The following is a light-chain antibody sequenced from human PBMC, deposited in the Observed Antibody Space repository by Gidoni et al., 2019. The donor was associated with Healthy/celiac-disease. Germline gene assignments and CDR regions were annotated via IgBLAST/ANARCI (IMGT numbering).Light chain of an antibody. CDR3: SSYTSSSTVV. CDR1: SSDVAGYNS. Sequence: QSALTQPASVFGSPGQSITISCTGTSSDVAGYNSVSWYQQHPGKAPKLMIYEVSNRPSGVSNRFSGSKSGNTASLTFSGLQAEDEADYYCSSYTSSSTVVFGGGTKLTVL. V-gene: IGLV2-14*01. CDR2: EVS. J-gene: IGLJ2*01.